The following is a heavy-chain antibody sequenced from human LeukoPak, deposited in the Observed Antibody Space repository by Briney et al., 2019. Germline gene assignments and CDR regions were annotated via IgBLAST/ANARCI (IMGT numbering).Heavy chain of an antibody. Sequence: PSQTLSLTCAVSGGSISSGGYSWSWIRQPPGKGLEWIGYIYHSGSTYYNPSLKSRVTISVDTSKNQFSLKLSSVTAADTAVYYCASGDWNYYYWGQGTLVTVSS. CDR3: ASGDWNYYY. J-gene: IGHJ4*02. CDR2: IYHSGST. V-gene: IGHV4-30-2*02. CDR1: GGSISSGGYS. D-gene: IGHD1-7*01.